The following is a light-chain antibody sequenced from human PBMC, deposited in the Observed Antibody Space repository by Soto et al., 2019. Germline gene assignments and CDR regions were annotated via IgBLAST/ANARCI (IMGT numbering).Light chain of an antibody. CDR3: ATWDSSLSSGGV. CDR2: DNN. J-gene: IGLJ3*02. Sequence: QSVLTQPPSVSAAPGQRVTISCSGSNSNIGNNHVSWYQQFPGAAPKLLIYDNNYRPSGISDRFSGSKSGTSATLAITGLQTGDEAVYYCATWDSSLSSGGVFGGGTKLTVL. V-gene: IGLV1-51*01. CDR1: NSNIGNNH.